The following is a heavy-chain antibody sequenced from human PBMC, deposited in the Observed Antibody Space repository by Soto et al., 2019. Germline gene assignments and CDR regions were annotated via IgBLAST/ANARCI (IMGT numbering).Heavy chain of an antibody. Sequence: QVQLVESGGGVVQPGRSLRLYCAASGFTFSSYGMHWVRQAPGKGLEWVAVIWYDGSNKYYADSVKGRFTISRDNSKNTLYLQMNSLRAEDTAVYYCARDEVSGWYGMDVWGQGTTVTVSS. V-gene: IGHV3-33*01. CDR3: ARDEVSGWYGMDV. J-gene: IGHJ6*02. CDR2: IWYDGSNK. CDR1: GFTFSSYG. D-gene: IGHD6-19*01.